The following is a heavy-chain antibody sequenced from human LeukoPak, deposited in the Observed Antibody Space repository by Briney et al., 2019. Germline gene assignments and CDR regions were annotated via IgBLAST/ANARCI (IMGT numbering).Heavy chain of an antibody. CDR1: GGSISSGDYY. CDR2: IYYSGDT. V-gene: IGHV4-30-4*01. J-gene: IGHJ5*02. CDR3: ARERYYCSTTLCSPDWFDP. Sequence: SETLSLTCTVSGGSISSGDYYWSWIRQPPGKGLEWIGYIYYSGDTYYNPSLKSRVTISVDTSKNQFSLKLSSVTAADTAVYYCARERYYCSTTLCSPDWFDPWGQGTLVTVSS. D-gene: IGHD2-2*01.